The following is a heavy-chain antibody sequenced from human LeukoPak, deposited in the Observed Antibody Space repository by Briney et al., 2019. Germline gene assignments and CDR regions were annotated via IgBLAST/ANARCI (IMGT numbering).Heavy chain of an antibody. CDR2: IKEDGSEK. V-gene: IGHV3-7*01. D-gene: IGHD3-9*01. CDR3: ARGLSHVLRYFDWLGGFDY. Sequence: GGSLRLSCAASGFIFSGAWMSWVRQAPGRGLEWVANIKEDGSEKHYVDSVNGRFTISRDNAKNSVYLQMNSLRAEDTAVYYCARGLSHVLRYFDWLGGFDYWGQGTLVTVSS. J-gene: IGHJ4*02. CDR1: GFIFSGAW.